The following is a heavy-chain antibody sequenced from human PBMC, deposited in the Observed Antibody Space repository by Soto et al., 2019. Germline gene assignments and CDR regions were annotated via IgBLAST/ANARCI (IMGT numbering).Heavy chain of an antibody. D-gene: IGHD2-2*01. CDR2: ISGSGGST. J-gene: IGHJ6*02. CDR3: ATVARKVDHQLTLASYYSYGMDC. CDR1: GFTFSSYA. Sequence: GGSLRLSCAASGFTFSSYAMSWVRQAPGEGLEWVSAISGSGGSTYYADSVKGRFTISRDNSKNTLYLQMNSLRAEDTAVYYYATVARKVDHQLTLASYYSYGMDCWGRGSTVTV. V-gene: IGHV3-23*01.